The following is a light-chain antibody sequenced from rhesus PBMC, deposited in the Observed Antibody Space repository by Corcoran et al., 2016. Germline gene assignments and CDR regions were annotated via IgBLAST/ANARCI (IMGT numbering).Light chain of an antibody. CDR3: QQGNSIPT. CDR1: SSVSTS. J-gene: IGKJ1*01. Sequence: EIVLTQSPTSMAVSQGERVTISCTASSSVSTSYLHWYQQKPGFPPRLLVYRTSSLASGVPARFSGSGSGTSYTLTISSMEAEDAANYYCQQGNSIPTFGQGTKVEIK. CDR2: RTS. V-gene: IGKV3-42*01.